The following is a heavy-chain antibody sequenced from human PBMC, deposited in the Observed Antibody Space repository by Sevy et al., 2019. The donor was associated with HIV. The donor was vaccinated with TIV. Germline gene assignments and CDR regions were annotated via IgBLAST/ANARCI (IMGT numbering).Heavy chain of an antibody. CDR3: AKEGYCSGGSCYGVDY. V-gene: IGHV3-23*01. D-gene: IGHD2-15*01. Sequence: GGSLRLSCAASGFTFSSYAMSWVRQAPGKGLEWASAISGSGGSTYYADSVKRRFTISRDNSKNTLYLQMNSLRAEDTAVYYCAKEGYCSGGSCYGVDYWGQGTLVTVSS. J-gene: IGHJ4*02. CDR2: ISGSGGST. CDR1: GFTFSSYA.